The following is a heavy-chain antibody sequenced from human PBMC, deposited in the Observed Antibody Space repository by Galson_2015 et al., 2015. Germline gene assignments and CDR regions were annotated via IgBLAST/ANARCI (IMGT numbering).Heavy chain of an antibody. Sequence: SLRLSCAASGFTFSSYAMHWVRQAPGKGLEWEAVISYDGSNKYYADSVKGRFTISRDNSKNTLYLQMNSLRAEDTAVYYCARDAVVVPAAIGYYYYYMDVWGKGTTVPVSS. D-gene: IGHD2-2*01. CDR1: GFTFSSYA. CDR3: ARDAVVVPAAIGYYYYYMDV. V-gene: IGHV3-30*01. CDR2: ISYDGSNK. J-gene: IGHJ6*03.